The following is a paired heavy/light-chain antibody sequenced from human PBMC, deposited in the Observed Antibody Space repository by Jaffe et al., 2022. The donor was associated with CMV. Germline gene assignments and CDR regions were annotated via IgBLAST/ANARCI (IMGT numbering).Light chain of an antibody. J-gene: IGKJ4*01. CDR1: QSVSSSY. CDR3: QQYGSSTGLT. CDR2: GAA. V-gene: IGKV3-20*01. Sequence: EIVLTQSPGTLSLSPGERATLSCRASQSVSSSYLAWYQQKPGQAPRLLIYGAASRATGIPDRFSGSGSGTDFTLTISRLEPEDFAVYYCQQYGSSTGLTFGGGTKVEIK.
Heavy chain of an antibody. V-gene: IGHV1-18*01. D-gene: IGHD1-26*01. CDR2: ISAYDGNT. Sequence: QVQLVQSGAEVKKPGASVKVSCKASGYTFTSYGISWVRQAPGQGPEWMGWISAYDGNTNYAQQLQGRVTMTTDRATSTTYLELRSLRSDDTAVYYCASQWELPHYYYGMDVWGQGTTVTVSS. J-gene: IGHJ6*02. CDR3: ASQWELPHYYYGMDV. CDR1: GYTFTSYG.